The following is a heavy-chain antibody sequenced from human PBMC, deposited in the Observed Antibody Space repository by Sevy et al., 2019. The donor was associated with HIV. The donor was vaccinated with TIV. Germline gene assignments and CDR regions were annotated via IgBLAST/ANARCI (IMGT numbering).Heavy chain of an antibody. CDR1: GFTFKSYG. J-gene: IGHJ6*02. CDR2: IRNDGSTK. D-gene: IGHD4-17*01. Sequence: GGSLRLSCAASGFTFKSYGMHWVRQAPGKGLEWVTFIRNDGSTKYYADSVRGRFTASRDNSKNTLYLHMNSLRHEDTAVYYCVKGPHPAVTTSYALDVWGQGTTVTVSS. CDR3: VKGPHPAVTTSYALDV. V-gene: IGHV3-30*02.